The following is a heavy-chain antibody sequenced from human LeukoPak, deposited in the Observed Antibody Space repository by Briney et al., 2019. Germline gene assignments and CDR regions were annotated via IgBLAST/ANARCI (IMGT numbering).Heavy chain of an antibody. CDR3: ARVRYQLLLRAEGDFDY. CDR1: GFTFSSYA. CDR2: ISYDGSNK. Sequence: GGSLRLSCAASGFTFSSYAMHWVRQAPGKGLEWVAVISYDGSNKYYADSVKGRFTISRDNSKNTLYLQMNSLRAEDTAVYYCARVRYQLLLRAEGDFDYWGQGTLVTVSS. J-gene: IGHJ4*02. D-gene: IGHD2-2*01. V-gene: IGHV3-30*04.